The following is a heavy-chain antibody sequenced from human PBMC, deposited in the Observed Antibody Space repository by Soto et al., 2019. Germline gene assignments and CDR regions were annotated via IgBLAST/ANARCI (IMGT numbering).Heavy chain of an antibody. V-gene: IGHV3-7*01. Sequence: EVQLVESGGGLVQPGGSLRLSCAASGYSISTYWMSWVRQAPGKGLEWVANVKQDGSEEYYVDSVKGRFTISRDNAKNSLYLQMNSLRAEDTAVYYCAALDTAMVKTAGYWGQGTLVTVPS. CDR1: GYSISTYW. J-gene: IGHJ4*02. CDR3: AALDTAMVKTAGY. D-gene: IGHD5-18*01. CDR2: VKQDGSEE.